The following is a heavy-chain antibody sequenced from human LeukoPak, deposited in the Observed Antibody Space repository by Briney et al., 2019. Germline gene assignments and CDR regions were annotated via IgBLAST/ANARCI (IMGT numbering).Heavy chain of an antibody. D-gene: IGHD3-10*01. J-gene: IGHJ6*04. CDR3: ALYYYGSGSPPRHYYYYYGMDV. V-gene: IGHV1-69*06. CDR1: GGTFSSYA. CDR2: IIPIFGTA. Sequence: SVKVSCKASGGTFSSYAISWVRQAPGQGLEWMGGIIPIFGTANYAQKFQGRVTITADKSTSTAYMELSSLRSEDTAVYYCALYYYGSGSPPRHYYYYYGMDVWGKGNTVTVSS.